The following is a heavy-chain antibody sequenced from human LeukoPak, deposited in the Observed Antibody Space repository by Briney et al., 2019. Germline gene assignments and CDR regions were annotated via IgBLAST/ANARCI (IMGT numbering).Heavy chain of an antibody. V-gene: IGHV3-23*01. CDR1: GFTFSSYA. CDR3: ARDLGVCSGGTCYSVYDY. J-gene: IGHJ4*02. CDR2: ISGSGGST. D-gene: IGHD2-15*01. Sequence: GGSLRLSCAASGFTFSSYAMSWVRQAPGKGLEWVSAISGSGGSTYYADSVKGRFTISRDNSKNTLYLQMNSLRAEGTAIYYCARDLGVCSGGTCYSVYDYWGQGSLVTVSS.